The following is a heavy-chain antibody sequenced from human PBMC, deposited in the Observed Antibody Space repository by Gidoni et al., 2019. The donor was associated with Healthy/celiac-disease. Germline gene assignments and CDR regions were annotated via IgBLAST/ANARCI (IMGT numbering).Heavy chain of an antibody. V-gene: IGHV1-18*01. J-gene: IGHJ5*02. D-gene: IGHD3-22*01. CDR2: ISAYNGNT. CDR3: ARASYYYDSSGYWLWNWFDP. CDR1: GYTFTSYV. Sequence: QVQLVQSGAEVKKPGASVKVSCKASGYTFTSYVISWVRQAPGQGLEWMGGISAYNGNTNYAQKLQGRVTMTTDTSTSTAYMELRSLRSDDTAVYYCARASYYYDSSGYWLWNWFDPWGQGTLVTVSS.